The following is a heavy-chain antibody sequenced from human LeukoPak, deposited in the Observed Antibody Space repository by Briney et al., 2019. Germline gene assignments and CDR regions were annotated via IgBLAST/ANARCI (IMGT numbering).Heavy chain of an antibody. D-gene: IGHD6-6*01. J-gene: IGHJ2*01. Sequence: SETLSLTCTVSGGSISSGNYYWSWIRQPAGKGLEWIGRIYTSGSTNYNPSLKSRVTISVDTSKNQFSLKLSSVTAADTAVYYCASYIAARAYWYFDLWGRGTLVTVSS. V-gene: IGHV4-61*02. CDR1: GGSISSGNYY. CDR3: ASYIAARAYWYFDL. CDR2: IYTSGST.